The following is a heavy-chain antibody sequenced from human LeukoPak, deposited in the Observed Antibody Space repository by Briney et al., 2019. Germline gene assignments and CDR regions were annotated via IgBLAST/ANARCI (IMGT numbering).Heavy chain of an antibody. Sequence: ASGTLSLTCAVSGGSISSSNWWSWVRQPPGKGLEWIGEIYHSGSTNYNPSLKSRVTISVDTSKNQFSLKLSSVTAADTAVYYCARGRYGQPFDYWGQGTLVTVSS. D-gene: IGHD5-18*01. CDR1: GGSISSSNW. CDR2: IYHSGST. CDR3: ARGRYGQPFDY. V-gene: IGHV4-4*02. J-gene: IGHJ4*02.